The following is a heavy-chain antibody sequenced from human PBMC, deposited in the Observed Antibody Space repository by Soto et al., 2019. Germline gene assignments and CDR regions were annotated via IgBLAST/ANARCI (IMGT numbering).Heavy chain of an antibody. CDR2: ISWSSGSI. CDR1: GXTFDDYA. CDR3: AKDMQLSAVHYYYYGMDV. D-gene: IGHD1-1*01. V-gene: IGHV3-9*01. J-gene: IGHJ6*02. Sequence: SLRLACAASGXTFDDYAMHWVRQAPGKGLEWVSGISWSSGSIVYADSVNGLFNISIDNAKNSLYLQVNSLRAEDTALYYYAKDMQLSAVHYYYYGMDVWGQGTPVTAP.